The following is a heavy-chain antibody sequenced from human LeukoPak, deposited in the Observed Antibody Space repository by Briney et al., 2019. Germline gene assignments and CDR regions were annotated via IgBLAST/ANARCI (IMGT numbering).Heavy chain of an antibody. CDR2: IKQDGSNA. CDR3: AKDGGIAMVPILNYGMDV. CDR1: GFTFSSYW. V-gene: IGHV3-7*01. J-gene: IGHJ6*02. D-gene: IGHD5-18*01. Sequence: GGSLRLSCAASGFTFSSYWMSWVRQAPGKGLEWVANIKQDGSNAYYADSVKGRFTISRDNSKDTLYLQMNSLRAEDTAVYYCAKDGGIAMVPILNYGMDVWGQGTTVTVSS.